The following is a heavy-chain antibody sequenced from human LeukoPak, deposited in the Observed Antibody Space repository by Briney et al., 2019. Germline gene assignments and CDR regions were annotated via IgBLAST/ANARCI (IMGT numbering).Heavy chain of an antibody. V-gene: IGHV4-4*07. Sequence: PSETLSLTCTVSGGSISSYYWSWLRQPAGKGLEWLGRIYTSGSPNYNPSLKSRVTMSVDKSKNQFSLKLSSVPAADTAVYYCAGYDFWSGYYPEAFDIWGQGTMVTVSS. CDR3: AGYDFWSGYYPEAFDI. J-gene: IGHJ3*02. D-gene: IGHD3-3*01. CDR1: GGSISSYY. CDR2: IYTSGSP.